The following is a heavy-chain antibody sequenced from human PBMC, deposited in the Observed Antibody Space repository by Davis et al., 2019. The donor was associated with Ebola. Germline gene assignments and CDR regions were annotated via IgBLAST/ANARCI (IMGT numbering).Heavy chain of an antibody. D-gene: IGHD3-3*01. V-gene: IGHV3-7*03. CDR2: IKQDGSEK. J-gene: IGHJ4*02. CDR1: GFTFSSYW. Sequence: GESLKISCAASGFTFSSYWMSWVRQAPGKGLEWVANIKQDGSEKYYVDSVKGRFTISRDNAKNSLYLQMNSLRAEDTAVYYCAREELRFLEWLFTHFDYWGQGTLVTVSS. CDR3: AREELRFLEWLFTHFDY.